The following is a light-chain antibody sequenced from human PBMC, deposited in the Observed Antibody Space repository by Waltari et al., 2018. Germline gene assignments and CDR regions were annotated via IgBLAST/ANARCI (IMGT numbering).Light chain of an antibody. CDR3: QHLNSYPPT. CDR2: EAS. V-gene: IGKV1-9*01. CDR1: QGISRY. Sequence: DIQLTQSPSFLSASVGDRVTITCRASQGISRYLAWYQQKPGKAPNLLISEASTLQSGGPSRSSGTGSETEFTLTISSLQPEDFATYFCQHLNSYPPTFGPGTIVDIK. J-gene: IGKJ3*01.